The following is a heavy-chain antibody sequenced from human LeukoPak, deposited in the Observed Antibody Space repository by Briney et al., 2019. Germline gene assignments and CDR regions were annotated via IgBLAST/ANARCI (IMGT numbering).Heavy chain of an antibody. D-gene: IGHD3-16*01. CDR3: AKDRDVWGSLLDY. CDR1: GLTFSNYA. Sequence: GGSLRLSCAASGLTFSNYAMSRVRQAPGKGLEWVSAISGSGYTTYYADSVKGRFTISRDNSKNTLYLQMHSLRAEDTAVYYCAKDRDVWGSLLDYWGQGTLVTVS. V-gene: IGHV3-23*01. CDR2: ISGSGYTT. J-gene: IGHJ4*02.